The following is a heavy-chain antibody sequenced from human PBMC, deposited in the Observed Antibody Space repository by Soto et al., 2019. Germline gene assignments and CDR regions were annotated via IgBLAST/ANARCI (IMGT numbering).Heavy chain of an antibody. J-gene: IGHJ4*02. CDR1: GGSISSGGYS. CDR2: IYHSGST. CDR3: ARGDTALVSYDY. Sequence: PSETLFLTCAVSGGSISSGGYSWSWIRQPPGKGLEWIGYIYHSGSTYYNPSLKSRVTISVDRSKNQFSLKLSSVTAADTAVYYCARGDTALVSYDYWGQGPLVTVSS. V-gene: IGHV4-30-2*01. D-gene: IGHD5-18*01.